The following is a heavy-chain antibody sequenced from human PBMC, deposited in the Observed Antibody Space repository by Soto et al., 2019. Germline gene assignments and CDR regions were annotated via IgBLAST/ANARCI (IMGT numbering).Heavy chain of an antibody. J-gene: IGHJ4*02. Sequence: PGGSLRLSCAASGFTFSSYGMHWVRQAPGKGLEWVAVISYDRSNKYYADSVKGRFTISRDNSKNTLYLQMNSLRAEDTAVYYCAKELDGSGWALDYWGQGTLVTVSS. V-gene: IGHV3-30*18. CDR3: AKELDGSGWALDY. CDR2: ISYDRSNK. CDR1: GFTFSSYG. D-gene: IGHD6-19*01.